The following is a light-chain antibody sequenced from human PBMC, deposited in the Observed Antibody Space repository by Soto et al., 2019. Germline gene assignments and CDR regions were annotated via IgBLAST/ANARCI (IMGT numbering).Light chain of an antibody. CDR2: NNN. V-gene: IGLV1-44*01. Sequence: QSVLTQPPSASGTPGQRVTISCSGGSSNIGTNAVNWYQQLPGTAPKLLIYNNNQRPSGVPDRFSGSKSGTSASLAISGLQFEDEANYYCAAWDDSLNGYVFGTGTKLT. CDR3: AAWDDSLNGYV. J-gene: IGLJ1*01. CDR1: SSNIGTNA.